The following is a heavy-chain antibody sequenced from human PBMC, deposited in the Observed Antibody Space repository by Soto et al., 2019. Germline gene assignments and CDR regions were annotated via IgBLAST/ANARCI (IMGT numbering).Heavy chain of an antibody. V-gene: IGHV1-18*01. CDR2: INVYNGNT. J-gene: IGHJ4*02. CDR3: AGVPFSSSWYGVDY. Sequence: QVQLVQSGTEVKKPGASVKVSCKASGYTFTSFGIGWVRQAPGQGLEWMGWINVYNGNTYYVQKLQGRVTMTTDTSTSTTYMEMRSLRSDDTAVYYCAGVPFSSSWYGVDYWGQGTLITVPS. D-gene: IGHD6-13*01. CDR1: GYTFTSFG.